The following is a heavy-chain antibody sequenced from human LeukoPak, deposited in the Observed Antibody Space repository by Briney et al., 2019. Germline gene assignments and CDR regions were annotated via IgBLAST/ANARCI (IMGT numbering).Heavy chain of an antibody. V-gene: IGHV3-30*02. Sequence: PGPSLRPSRAASGPTVSSNGVHSVRHPPGKWLGWGTSIREEGRNKYYADSVQCRFTISRDNSKTALYLQMNSLRAEDTAVYYCAKGERTVGVVVAAIDYWGERTLVTVSS. D-gene: IGHD2-15*01. CDR1: GPTVSSNG. CDR3: AKGERTVGVVVAAIDY. CDR2: IREEGRNK. J-gene: IGHJ4*02.